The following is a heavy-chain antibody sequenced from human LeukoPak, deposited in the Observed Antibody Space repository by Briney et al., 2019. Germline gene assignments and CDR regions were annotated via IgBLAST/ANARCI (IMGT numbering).Heavy chain of an antibody. Sequence: GASVKVSCKASGYTLTSHYMHWVRQAPGQPLEWMGIISPSGDSTIYAQKFHGRVTMTRDMSTTTVYMELSSLSSDDTAVYYCATVRPAEGPDYWGQGTLVTVSP. D-gene: IGHD6-13*01. J-gene: IGHJ4*02. CDR3: ATVRPAEGPDY. V-gene: IGHV1-46*01. CDR2: ISPSGDST. CDR1: GYTLTSHY.